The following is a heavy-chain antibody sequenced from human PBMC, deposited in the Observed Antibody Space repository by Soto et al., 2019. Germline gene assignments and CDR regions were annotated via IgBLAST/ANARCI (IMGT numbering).Heavy chain of an antibody. CDR1: GYTFTGYY. CDR3: ARSISVDNWNYVGYGMDV. J-gene: IGHJ6*02. D-gene: IGHD1-7*01. Sequence: ASVKVSCKASGYTFTGYYMHWVRQAPGQGLEWMGWINPNSGGTNYAQKFQGWVTMTRDTSISTAYMELSRLRSDDTAVYYCARSISVDNWNYVGYGMDVWGQGTTVTVSS. CDR2: INPNSGGT. V-gene: IGHV1-2*04.